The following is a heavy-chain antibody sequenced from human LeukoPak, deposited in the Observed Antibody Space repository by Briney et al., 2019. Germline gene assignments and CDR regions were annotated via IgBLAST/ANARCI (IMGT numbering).Heavy chain of an antibody. D-gene: IGHD1-26*01. J-gene: IGHJ4*02. CDR2: IIPIFGTA. Sequence: SVKVSCKASGGTFSSYAISWVRQAPGQGLEWMGGIIPIFGTANYAQKFQGRVTITADESTSTAYMELSSLRSEDTAVYYCAADVLGGSYRFDYWGQGTLVTVSS. CDR3: AADVLGGSYRFDY. CDR1: GGTFSSYA. V-gene: IGHV1-69*01.